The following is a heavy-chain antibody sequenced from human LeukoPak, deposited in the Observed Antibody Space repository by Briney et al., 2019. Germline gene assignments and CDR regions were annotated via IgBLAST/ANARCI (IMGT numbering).Heavy chain of an antibody. Sequence: SVKVSCKASGGTFSSYAISWVRQAPGQGLEWMGGIIPIFGTANYAQKFQGRVTITADESTSTAYMELSSLRSEDTAVYYCARAYYYDSSGYHHPDGWGQGTLVTVSS. V-gene: IGHV1-69*01. J-gene: IGHJ4*02. CDR2: IIPIFGTA. CDR1: GGTFSSYA. CDR3: ARAYYYDSSGYHHPDG. D-gene: IGHD3-22*01.